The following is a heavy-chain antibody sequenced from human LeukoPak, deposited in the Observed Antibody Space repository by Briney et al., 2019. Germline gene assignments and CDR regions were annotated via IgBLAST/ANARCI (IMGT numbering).Heavy chain of an antibody. V-gene: IGHV4-31*03. CDR3: ARVALSRGMVDY. CDR1: GGSISSGGYY. CDR2: IYYSGST. D-gene: IGHD2/OR15-2a*01. Sequence: SQTLSLTCTVSGGSISSGGYYWSWIRQHPGKGLEWIGSIYYSGSTYYSSSFRNRVTISLDTSTRQFSLKLSSATAADTAVFYCARVALSRGMVDYWGQGTLVTVSS. J-gene: IGHJ4*02.